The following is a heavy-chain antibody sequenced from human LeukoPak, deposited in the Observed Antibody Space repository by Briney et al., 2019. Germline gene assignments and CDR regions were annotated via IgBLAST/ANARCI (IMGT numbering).Heavy chain of an antibody. CDR3: ARFWSGVDYLDY. V-gene: IGHV4-34*01. J-gene: IGHJ4*02. CDR1: GGSFSGYY. D-gene: IGHD2-8*01. Sequence: PSETLSLTCAVSGGSFSGYYWRWIRQPPGKGLEWIGEINHSGSTNYNPSLKSRVTISVDTSKNQFSLKLNSVTAADTAVYYCARFWSGVDYLDYWGQGTLVTVSS. CDR2: INHSGST.